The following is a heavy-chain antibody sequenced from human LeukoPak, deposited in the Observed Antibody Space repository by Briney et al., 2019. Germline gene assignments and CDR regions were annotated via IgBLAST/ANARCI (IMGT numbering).Heavy chain of an antibody. Sequence: GASVKVSCKASGYTFTGYYMHWVRQAPGQGLGWMGWINPNSGGTNHAQKFQGRVTMTRDTSISTAYMELSRLRSDDTAVYYCARVGCSGGSCYRTFDYWGQGTLVTVSS. CDR3: ARVGCSGGSCYRTFDY. V-gene: IGHV1-2*02. D-gene: IGHD2-15*01. J-gene: IGHJ4*02. CDR2: INPNSGGT. CDR1: GYTFTGYY.